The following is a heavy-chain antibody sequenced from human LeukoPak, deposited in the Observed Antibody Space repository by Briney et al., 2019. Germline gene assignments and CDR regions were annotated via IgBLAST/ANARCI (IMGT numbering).Heavy chain of an antibody. V-gene: IGHV4-28*03. D-gene: IGHD4-23*01. CDR1: GYSITSSNW. Sequence: PSETLSLTCAVSGYSITSSNWWGWVRQPPGKGLEWIGYIYYSGSTYYNPSLKSRVTMSVDTSKNQFSLKVTSVTAVDTAVYYCARGATVATGNAFDTWGQGTMVTVSS. CDR2: IYYSGST. CDR3: ARGATVATGNAFDT. J-gene: IGHJ3*02.